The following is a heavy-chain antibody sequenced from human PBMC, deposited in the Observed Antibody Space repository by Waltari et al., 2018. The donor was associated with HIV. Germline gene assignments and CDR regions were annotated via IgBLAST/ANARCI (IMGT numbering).Heavy chain of an antibody. CDR3: ARWDYNCGGDCSDY. J-gene: IGHJ4*02. CDR1: GGSVSSSNW. D-gene: IGHD2-21*01. V-gene: IGHV4-4*02. Sequence: QVQLQESGPGLVKPSGTLSLTCAVSGGSVSSSNWWSWVRQPPGKGLEWIGEIYHSGSTNYNPSLRSRVTMSIDQSKNQFSLKLSSVTAADTAVYYCARWDYNCGGDCSDYWGQGALVTVSS. CDR2: IYHSGST.